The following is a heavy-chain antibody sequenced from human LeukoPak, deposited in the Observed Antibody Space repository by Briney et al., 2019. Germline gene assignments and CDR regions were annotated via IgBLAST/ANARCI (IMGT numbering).Heavy chain of an antibody. CDR2: IWYDGGNK. V-gene: IGHV3-33*01. D-gene: IGHD1-26*01. Sequence: PGRSLRLSCAASGFTFRSYGMHWVRQAPGKGLEWVAVIWYDGGNKYYADSVKGRFTISRDNSKNTMYLQMNSLRAEDTAVYYCAGGVGALDLDLWGRGTLVTVSS. J-gene: IGHJ2*01. CDR1: GFTFRSYG. CDR3: AGGVGALDLDL.